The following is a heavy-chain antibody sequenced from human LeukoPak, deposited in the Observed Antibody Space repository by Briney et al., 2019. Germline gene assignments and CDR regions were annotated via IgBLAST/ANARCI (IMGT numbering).Heavy chain of an antibody. Sequence: KPSETLSLTCAVSGYSISSGYYWGWIQQPPGKGLEWIGSIYHSGSTYYNPSLKSRVTISVDTSKNQFSLKLSSVTAADTAVYYCASQYYYGSGSYYPFDYWGQGTLVTVSS. J-gene: IGHJ4*02. CDR3: ASQYYYGSGSYYPFDY. D-gene: IGHD3-10*01. CDR1: GYSISSGYY. CDR2: IYHSGST. V-gene: IGHV4-38-2*01.